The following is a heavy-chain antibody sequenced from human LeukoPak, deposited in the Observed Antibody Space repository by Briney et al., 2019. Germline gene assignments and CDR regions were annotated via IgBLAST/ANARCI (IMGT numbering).Heavy chain of an antibody. CDR2: VGTSGDS. J-gene: IGHJ4*02. D-gene: IGHD6-19*01. CDR3: VRGGIQVSGIDEIDY. V-gene: IGHV3-13*01. Sequence: GGSLRLSCAASGFTFRSYDMHWVRQVTGKGLEWVGAVGTSGDSYYAGSVKGRFTISRENAKNSLSLQMNTLTAADTAVYYCVRGGIQVSGIDEIDYWGQGTLVTVTS. CDR1: GFTFRSYD.